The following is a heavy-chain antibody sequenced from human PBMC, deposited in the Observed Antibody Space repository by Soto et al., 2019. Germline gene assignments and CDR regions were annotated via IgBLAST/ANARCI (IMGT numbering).Heavy chain of an antibody. CDR1: GGAFSCYA. CDR3: AICQGDFGHQPWYYFDY. CDR2: IIPIFGTA. V-gene: IGHV1-69*13. Sequence: ASVKVSCKASGGAFSCYAISWVRQTPGQGLEWMGGIIPIFGTANYAQKFQGRVTITADESTSTAYMELSSLRSEDTAVYYCAICQGDFGHQPWYYFDYWGQGTLVTVSS. J-gene: IGHJ4*02. D-gene: IGHD3-16*01.